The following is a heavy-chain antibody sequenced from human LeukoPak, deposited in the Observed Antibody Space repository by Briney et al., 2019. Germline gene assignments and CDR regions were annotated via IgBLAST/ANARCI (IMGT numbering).Heavy chain of an antibody. CDR1: GYTFTGYY. CDR2: INPNSGGT. Sequence: ASVKVSCKAPGYTFTGYYMHWVRQAPGQGLEWMGWINPNSGGTNYAQKFQGRVTMTRDTSISTAYMELSRLRSDDTAVYYCARDVSSTSSWWFDPWGQGTLVIVSS. CDR3: ARDVSSTSSWWFDP. D-gene: IGHD2-2*01. J-gene: IGHJ5*02. V-gene: IGHV1-2*02.